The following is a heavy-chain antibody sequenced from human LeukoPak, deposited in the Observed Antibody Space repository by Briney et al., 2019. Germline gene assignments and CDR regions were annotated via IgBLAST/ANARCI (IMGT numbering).Heavy chain of an antibody. CDR1: GFTFSSYA. Sequence: PGGSLRLSCAASGFTFSSYAMSWVRQAPGKGLEWVSSISGSGGSTSYADSVKGRFTISRDNSKNTLYLQMNSLRVEDTAVYYCARRDDYNYHYYYMDVWGKGTTVTVSS. D-gene: IGHD5-24*01. J-gene: IGHJ6*03. V-gene: IGHV3-23*01. CDR2: ISGSGGST. CDR3: ARRDDYNYHYYYMDV.